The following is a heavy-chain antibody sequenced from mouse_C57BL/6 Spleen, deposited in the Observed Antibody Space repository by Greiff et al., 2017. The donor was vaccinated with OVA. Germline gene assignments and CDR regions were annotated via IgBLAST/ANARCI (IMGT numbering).Heavy chain of an antibody. J-gene: IGHJ2*01. CDR2: IYPRSGNT. CDR3: ARREGY. Sequence: QVQLKQSGAELARPGASVKLSCKASGYTFTSYGISWVKQRTGQGLEWIGEIYPRSGNTYYNEKFKGKATLTADKSSSTAYMELRSLTSEDSAVYFCARREGYWGQGTTLTVSS. CDR1: GYTFTSYG. V-gene: IGHV1-81*01.